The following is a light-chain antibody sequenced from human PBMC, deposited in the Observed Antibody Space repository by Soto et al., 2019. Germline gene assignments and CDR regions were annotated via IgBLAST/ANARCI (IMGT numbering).Light chain of an antibody. CDR3: QQYDSHSWT. V-gene: IGKV1-5*01. Sequence: DIQMTQSPSSLSASVGDRVTITCRASQSIRSWLAWYQQKPGKAPKFLIYDASILESGVPSRFSGSGSGTEFTLTISSLQPDDFATYYCQQYDSHSWTFGQGTKV. CDR2: DAS. J-gene: IGKJ1*01. CDR1: QSIRSW.